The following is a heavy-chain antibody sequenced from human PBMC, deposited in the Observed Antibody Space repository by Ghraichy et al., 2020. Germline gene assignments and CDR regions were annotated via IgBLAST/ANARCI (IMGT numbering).Heavy chain of an antibody. Sequence: SETLSLTCTVSAYSISSGYFWGWIRQPPGKGLEWIGSIHHTGTTYYNPSLKSRLTISLDTSRNQFSRKLSSVTAADTAVYYCARVGYCSGGSCLHYFDYWGQGTLVTVSS. V-gene: IGHV4-38-2*02. D-gene: IGHD2-15*01. CDR3: ARVGYCSGGSCLHYFDY. J-gene: IGHJ4*02. CDR2: IHHTGTT. CDR1: AYSISSGYF.